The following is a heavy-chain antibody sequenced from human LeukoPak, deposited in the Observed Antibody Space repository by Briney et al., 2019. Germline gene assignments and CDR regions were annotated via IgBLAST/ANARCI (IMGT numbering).Heavy chain of an antibody. V-gene: IGHV1-24*01. CDR3: ATRKGYDILTGRFNFGY. J-gene: IGHJ4*02. CDR2: FDPEDGET. CDR1: GYTLTELS. Sequence: ASVKVSCKVSGYTLTELSMHWVRQAPGKGLEWMGGFDPEDGETIYAQKFQGRVTMTEDTSTDTAYMELSSLRSEDTTVYYCATRKGYDILTGRFNFGYWGQGTLVTVSS. D-gene: IGHD3-9*01.